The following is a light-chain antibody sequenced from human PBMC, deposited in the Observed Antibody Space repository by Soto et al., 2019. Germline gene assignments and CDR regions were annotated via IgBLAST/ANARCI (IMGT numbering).Light chain of an antibody. CDR1: NSDVGAYSY. J-gene: IGLJ1*01. CDR3: SSYTAFTTYV. V-gene: IGLV2-14*03. CDR2: DVG. Sequence: QAVLTQLASVSGSPGQSITISCTGTNSDVGAYSYVSWYQQYPGKAPKLLIYDVGARPSGISDRFSGSKSGNTASLTISGLQAEDEADYYCSSYTAFTTYVFGSGTKLTVL.